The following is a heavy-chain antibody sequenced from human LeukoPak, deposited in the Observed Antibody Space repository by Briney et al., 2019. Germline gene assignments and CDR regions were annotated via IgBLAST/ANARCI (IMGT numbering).Heavy chain of an antibody. D-gene: IGHD1-26*01. CDR3: ARTYSGRSYYFDC. Sequence: SETLSLTCTVSGGSISSFHWSWIRQPPGKGLEHIGNIYDSGSTYYNPSLKSRVTISVDTSKNQFSLKLSSVSAADTAVYYCARTYSGRSYYFDCWGQGTLVTVSS. J-gene: IGHJ4*02. CDR2: IYDSGST. CDR1: GGSISSFH. V-gene: IGHV4-59*01.